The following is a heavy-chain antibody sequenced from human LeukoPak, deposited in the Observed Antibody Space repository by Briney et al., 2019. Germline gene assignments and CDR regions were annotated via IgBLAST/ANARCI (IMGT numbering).Heavy chain of an antibody. V-gene: IGHV3-30*02. CDR1: GFTFSSYG. Sequence: GGSLRLSCAASGFTFSSYGMHWVRQARGKGLEWVAFIRYDGSNKYYADSVKGRFTISRDNSKNTLYLQMNSLRAEDTAVYYCAKDDYYDSSGYYYSACDYWGQGTLVTVSS. CDR2: IRYDGSNK. D-gene: IGHD3-22*01. CDR3: AKDDYYDSSGYYYSACDY. J-gene: IGHJ4*02.